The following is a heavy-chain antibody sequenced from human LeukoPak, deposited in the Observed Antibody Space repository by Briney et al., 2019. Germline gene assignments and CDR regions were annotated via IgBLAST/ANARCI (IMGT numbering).Heavy chain of an antibody. V-gene: IGHV1-3*03. CDR2: INAGNGNT. CDR3: AREVGEQQGFDP. D-gene: IGHD6-13*01. Sequence: ASVKVSCKASGYTFTSYAMHWVRQAPGQRLEWMGWINAGNGNTKYSQEFQGRVTITRDTSASTAYMELSSLRSEDMAVYDCAREVGEQQGFDPWGQGTLVTVSS. J-gene: IGHJ5*02. CDR1: GYTFTSYA.